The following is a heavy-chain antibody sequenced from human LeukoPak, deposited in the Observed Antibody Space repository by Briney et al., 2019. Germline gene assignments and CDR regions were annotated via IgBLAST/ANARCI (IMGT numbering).Heavy chain of an antibody. V-gene: IGHV1-18*01. CDR2: ISAHNGNT. CDR3: ARYYDFWSGYITTQYYYYGMDV. Sequence: ASVKVSCKASGYTSTSYGISWVRQAPGQGLEWMGWISAHNGNTNYAQKLQGRVTMTTDTSTSTAYMELRSLRSDDTAVYYCARYYDFWSGYITTQYYYYGMDVWGQGTTVTVSS. D-gene: IGHD3-3*01. CDR1: GYTSTSYG. J-gene: IGHJ6*02.